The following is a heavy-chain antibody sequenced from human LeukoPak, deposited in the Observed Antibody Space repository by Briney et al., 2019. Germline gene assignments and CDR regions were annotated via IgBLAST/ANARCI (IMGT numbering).Heavy chain of an antibody. CDR1: GFTFTSYR. CDR2: IYPGDSDT. V-gene: IGHV5-51*01. J-gene: IGHJ4*02. Sequence: GGSLRLSCAASGFTFTSYRIGWVRQMPGKGLEWMGIIYPGDSDTRYSPSFQGQVTISADKSISTAYLQWSSLKASDTAMYYCARLPTVAGYFDYWGQGTLVTVSS. CDR3: ARLPTVAGYFDY. D-gene: IGHD6-19*01.